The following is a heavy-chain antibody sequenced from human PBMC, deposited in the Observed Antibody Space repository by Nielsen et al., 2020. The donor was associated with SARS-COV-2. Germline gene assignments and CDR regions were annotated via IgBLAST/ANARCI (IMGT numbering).Heavy chain of an antibody. Sequence: SETLSLTCTVSGDSIRYSDFFWNWLRQRPGQGLEWIGYIFHNGISYYNPSRKSRVTMSVDTSENRFSLKLKSVTAADTAVYYCARGGGDRMVRADGFDIWGQGTMVTVSS. J-gene: IGHJ3*02. D-gene: IGHD3-10*01. V-gene: IGHV4-31*03. CDR2: IFHNGIS. CDR3: ARGGGDRMVRADGFDI. CDR1: GDSIRYSDFF.